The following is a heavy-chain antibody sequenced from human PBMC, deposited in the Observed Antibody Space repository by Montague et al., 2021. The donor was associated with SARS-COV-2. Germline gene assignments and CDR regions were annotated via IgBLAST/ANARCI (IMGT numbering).Heavy chain of an antibody. J-gene: IGHJ6*02. CDR3: ARVRAVPAAMRIFSLGRSYYSMDV. CDR2: INHSGST. D-gene: IGHD2-2*01. CDR1: GGSISSSHW. Sequence: SETLSLTCAVSGGSISSSHWWSWVRQPPGRGLVWFGEINHSGSTNYNPSLKSRVTISVDTSKNQFSLKLRSVTAADTAVYYCARVRAVPAAMRIFSLGRSYYSMDVWGQGTTVTVSS. V-gene: IGHV4-4*02.